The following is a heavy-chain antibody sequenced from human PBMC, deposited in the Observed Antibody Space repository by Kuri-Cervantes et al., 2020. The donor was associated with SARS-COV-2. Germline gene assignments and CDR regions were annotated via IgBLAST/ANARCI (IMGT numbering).Heavy chain of an antibody. CDR2: IHHSGST. D-gene: IGHD3-22*01. CDR3: ASMGYYDSSGYYPFDY. CDR1: GGSFSGYY. J-gene: IGHJ4*02. V-gene: IGHV4-34*01. Sequence: SETLSLTCAVYGGSFSGYYWSWIRQPPGKGLEWIGEIHHSGSTYYNPSLKSRVTISVDTSKNQFSLKLSSVTAADTAVYYCASMGYYDSSGYYPFDYWGQGTPVTVSS.